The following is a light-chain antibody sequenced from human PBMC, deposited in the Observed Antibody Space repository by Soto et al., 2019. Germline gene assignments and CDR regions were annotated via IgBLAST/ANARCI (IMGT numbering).Light chain of an antibody. V-gene: IGKV1-5*01. J-gene: IGKJ1*01. CDR1: QSISSW. CDR2: DAS. CDR3: QQYNSYST. Sequence: DSEMIPSPSTLSTSVGDRVTITCRASQSISSWLAWYQQKPGKAPKLLIYDASSLESGVPSRFSGSGSGTEFTLTISSLQPDDFATYYCQQYNSYSTFGQGTKVDIK.